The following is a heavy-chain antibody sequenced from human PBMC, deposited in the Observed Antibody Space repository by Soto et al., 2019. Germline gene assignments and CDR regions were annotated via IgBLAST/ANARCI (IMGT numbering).Heavy chain of an antibody. D-gene: IGHD3-3*01. CDR3: ARDRSVRFLEWLDY. J-gene: IGHJ4*02. CDR1: GFTFSSYS. CDR2: ISSSSSYI. Sequence: GGSLRLSCAASGFTFSSYSMNWVRQAPGKGLEWVSSISSSSSYIYYADSVKGRFTISGDNAKNSLYLQMNSLRAEDTAVYYCARDRSVRFLEWLDYWGQGTLVTVSS. V-gene: IGHV3-21*01.